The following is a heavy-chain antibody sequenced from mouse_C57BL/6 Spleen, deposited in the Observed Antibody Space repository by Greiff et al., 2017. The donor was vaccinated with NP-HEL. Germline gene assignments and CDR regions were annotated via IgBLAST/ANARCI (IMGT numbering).Heavy chain of an antibody. CDR1: GYTFTSYT. CDR2: INPSSGYT. D-gene: IGHD2-1*01. J-gene: IGHJ4*01. Sequence: VKLQESGAELARPGASVKMSCKASGYTFTSYTMHWVKQRPGQGLEWIGYINPSSGYTKYNQKFKDKATLTADKSSSTAYMQLSSLTSEDSAVYYCARVYGNYYYAMDYWGQGTSVTVSS. CDR3: ARVYGNYYYAMDY. V-gene: IGHV1-4*01.